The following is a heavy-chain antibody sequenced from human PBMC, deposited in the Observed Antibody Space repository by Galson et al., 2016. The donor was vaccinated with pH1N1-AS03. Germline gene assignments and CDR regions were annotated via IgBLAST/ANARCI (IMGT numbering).Heavy chain of an antibody. CDR3: AKGGYCSSLSCRSPSGLMAV. CDR2: VSGSGGST. Sequence: SLRLSCAASGFTFSSYAMSWVRQAPGKGLEWVSAVSGSGGSTYYPDSVKGRFTISRGNSKNTLYLRMNTLRAEDTAVYYCAKGGYCSSLSCRSPSGLMAVWGKGTTVTVSA. J-gene: IGHJ6*04. V-gene: IGHV3-23*01. D-gene: IGHD2-2*01. CDR1: GFTFSSYA.